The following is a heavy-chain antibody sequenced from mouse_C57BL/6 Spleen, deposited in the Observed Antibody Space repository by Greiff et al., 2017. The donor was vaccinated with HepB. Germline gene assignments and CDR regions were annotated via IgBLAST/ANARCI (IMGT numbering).Heavy chain of an antibody. CDR3: ASHECEDSSGYGYAMDY. V-gene: IGHV1-62-2*01. Sequence: VQLQQSGAELVKPGASVKLSCKASGYTFTDYTIHWVKQRPGQGLEWIGWIYPGSGSINYNEKFKDKATLTADNSSSTVYMELSRLTSEDSAVYFCASHECEDSSGYGYAMDYWGQGTSVTVSS. CDR2: IYPGSGSI. D-gene: IGHD3-2*02. J-gene: IGHJ4*01. CDR1: GYTFTDYT.